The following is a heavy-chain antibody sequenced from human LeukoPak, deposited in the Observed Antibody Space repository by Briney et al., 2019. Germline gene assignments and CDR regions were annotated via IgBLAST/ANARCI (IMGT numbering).Heavy chain of an antibody. CDR1: GFSFASFA. Sequence: GGSLRLSCAASGFSFASFAMGWVRQPPGKGLEWVSTISDSGGRTHYADSVQGRFTISRDNSKNTLYLHINNLRAEDTAIYYCDAADFWGQGTLVTVSS. V-gene: IGHV3-23*01. D-gene: IGHD6-13*01. CDR2: ISDSGGRT. CDR3: DAADF. J-gene: IGHJ4*02.